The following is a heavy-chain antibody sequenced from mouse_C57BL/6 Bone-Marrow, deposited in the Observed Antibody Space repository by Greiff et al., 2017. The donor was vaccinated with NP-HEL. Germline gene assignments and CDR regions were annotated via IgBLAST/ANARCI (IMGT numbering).Heavy chain of an antibody. CDR2: IRSKSNNYAT. J-gene: IGHJ2*01. Sequence: EVMLVESGGRLVQPKGSLKLSCAASGFSFNTYAMNWVRQAPGKGLEWVARIRSKSNNYATYYADSVKDRFTISRDDSESMLYLQMNNLKTEDTAMYYCVRHGNDGYSFDYWGQGTTLTVSS. D-gene: IGHD2-3*01. V-gene: IGHV10-1*01. CDR1: GFSFNTYA. CDR3: VRHGNDGYSFDY.